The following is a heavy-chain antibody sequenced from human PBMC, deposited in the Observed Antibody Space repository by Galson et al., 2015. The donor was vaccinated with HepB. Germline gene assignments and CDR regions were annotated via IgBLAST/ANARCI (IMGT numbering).Heavy chain of an antibody. J-gene: IGHJ4*02. V-gene: IGHV3-7*03. CDR1: GFTFSSYW. CDR2: INQGATEK. D-gene: IGHD6-25*01. Sequence: SLRLSCAASGFTFSSYWMIWVRQAPGTGLEWVANINQGATEKYYADSVKGRFTISRDDAKRSLYLQMDSLRAEDTAVYYCARGGSAIGEYWGQGTLVTVSS. CDR3: ARGGSAIGEY.